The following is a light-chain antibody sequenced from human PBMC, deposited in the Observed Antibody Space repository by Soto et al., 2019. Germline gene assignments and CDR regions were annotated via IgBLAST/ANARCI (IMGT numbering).Light chain of an antibody. CDR2: DNN. CDR3: GTWDSSLSAGV. V-gene: IGLV1-51*01. J-gene: IGLJ3*02. Sequence: QSVLTQPPSVSASPGQRVTISCSGSSSNIGSNYVSWFQQLPGTAPKLLIYDNNMRPSGIPDRFSGSKSGTSATLGITGLQTGDEADYYCGTWDSSLSAGVFGGGTKLTVL. CDR1: SSNIGSNY.